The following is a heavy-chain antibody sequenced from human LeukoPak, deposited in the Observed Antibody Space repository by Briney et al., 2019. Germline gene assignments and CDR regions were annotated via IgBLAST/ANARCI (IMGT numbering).Heavy chain of an antibody. CDR3: ASSAVAGTYYYGMDV. D-gene: IGHD6-19*01. CDR1: GGSFSGYY. CDR2: INHSGST. Sequence: PSETLSLTCAVYGGSFSGYYWSWIRQPPGKGLEWIGEINHSGSTNYNPSLKSRVTISVDTSKNQFSLKLSSVTAADTAVYYCASSAVAGTYYYGMDVWGQGTTVTVSS. V-gene: IGHV4-34*01. J-gene: IGHJ6*02.